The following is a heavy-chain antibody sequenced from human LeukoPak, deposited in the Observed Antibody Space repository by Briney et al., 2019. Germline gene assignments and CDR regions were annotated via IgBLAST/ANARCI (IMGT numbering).Heavy chain of an antibody. J-gene: IGHJ4*02. V-gene: IGHV5-51*01. CDR2: IYPGDSDT. D-gene: IGHD5-18*01. CDR1: GYSFTSYS. Sequence: GESLKISCKASGYSFTSYSIGWVRQMPGKGLEWTWIIYPGDSDTRYSPSFQGQVTISADTSTSTTYLQWSSLKASDTAMYYCARAPPYSYGNGFDYWGQGTLVTVSS. CDR3: ARAPPYSYGNGFDY.